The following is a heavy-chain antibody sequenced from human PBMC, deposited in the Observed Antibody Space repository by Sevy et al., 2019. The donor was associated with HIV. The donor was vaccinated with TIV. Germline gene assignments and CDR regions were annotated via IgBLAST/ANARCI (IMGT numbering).Heavy chain of an antibody. CDR1: GFTFSSYW. V-gene: IGHV3-7*01. J-gene: IGHJ4*02. Sequence: GGSLRLSCAASGFTFSSYWMSWVRQAPGKGLEWVATMKEDGSEKSYVDSVKGRFTISRDNAKNSLYLQMNSLRVDETALYYCVREGLGGFSYSLDCWGQGTLVTVS. CDR2: MKEDGSEK. D-gene: IGHD5-18*01. CDR3: VREGLGGFSYSLDC.